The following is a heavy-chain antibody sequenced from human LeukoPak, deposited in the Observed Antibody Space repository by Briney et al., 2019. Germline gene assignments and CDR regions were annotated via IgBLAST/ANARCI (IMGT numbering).Heavy chain of an antibody. CDR3: ARNYDFWSGYYTGFDY. V-gene: IGHV4-38-2*02. J-gene: IGHJ4*02. Sequence: PSETLSLTCTVSGSSISSSYYWGWIRQPPGKGLEWIGSIYHSGSTYYNPSLKSRVTMSVDTSKNQFSLKLSSVTAADTAVYYCARNYDFWSGYYTGFDYWGQGTLVTVSS. CDR2: IYHSGST. D-gene: IGHD3-3*01. CDR1: GSSISSSYY.